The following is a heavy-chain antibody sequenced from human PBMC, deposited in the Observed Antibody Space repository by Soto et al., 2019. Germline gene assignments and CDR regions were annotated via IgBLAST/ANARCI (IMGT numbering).Heavy chain of an antibody. CDR3: ARDLDTAIFDY. CDR2: IIPILGIA. CDR1: GGTFSSYT. Sequence: SVKVSCKASGGTFSSYTISWVRQAPGQGLEWMGRIIPILGIANYAQKFQGRVTITADKSTSTAYMKLSSLRSEDTAVYYCARDLDTAIFDYWGQGTLVTVSS. J-gene: IGHJ4*02. D-gene: IGHD5-18*01. V-gene: IGHV1-69*04.